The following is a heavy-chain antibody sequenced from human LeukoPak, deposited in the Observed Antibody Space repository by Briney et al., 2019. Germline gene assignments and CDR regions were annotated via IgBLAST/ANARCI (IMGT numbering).Heavy chain of an antibody. CDR1: GFTFSSYS. Sequence: PGGSLRLSCAASGFTFSSYSMNWVLQAPGKGLEWVSSISSSSSYIYYADSVKGRFTISRDNAKNSLYLQMNSLRAEDTAVYYCARSQSPRITMVRGVTWDYWGQGTLVTVSS. V-gene: IGHV3-21*01. D-gene: IGHD3-10*01. J-gene: IGHJ4*02. CDR2: ISSSSSYI. CDR3: ARSQSPRITMVRGVTWDY.